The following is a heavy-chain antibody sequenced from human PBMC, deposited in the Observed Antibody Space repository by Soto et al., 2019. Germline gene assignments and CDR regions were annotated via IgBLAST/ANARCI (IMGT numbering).Heavy chain of an antibody. Sequence: GASVKVSCKASGGTFSSYAISWVRQAPGQGLEWMGGIIPIFGTANYAQKFQGRVTITADESTSTAYMELSSLRSEDTAVYHCATTIVGAAYGMDVWGQGTTVTVSS. CDR2: IIPIFGTA. J-gene: IGHJ6*02. D-gene: IGHD1-26*01. CDR3: ATTIVGAAYGMDV. V-gene: IGHV1-69*13. CDR1: GGTFSSYA.